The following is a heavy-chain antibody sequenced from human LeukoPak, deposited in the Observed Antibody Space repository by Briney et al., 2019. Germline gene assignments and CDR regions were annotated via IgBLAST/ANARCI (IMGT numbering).Heavy chain of an antibody. CDR3: ATHGDYGAFDI. CDR1: GFTFSSYG. CDR2: ISGSGATT. J-gene: IGHJ3*02. D-gene: IGHD4-17*01. Sequence: GGSLRLSCAASGFTFSSYGMSWVRQAPGKGLEWVSTISGSGATTYYADSVNGRFTISRDNSKNTLYLQMNSLRAEDTAVYYCATHGDYGAFDIWGQGTMVTVSS. V-gene: IGHV3-23*01.